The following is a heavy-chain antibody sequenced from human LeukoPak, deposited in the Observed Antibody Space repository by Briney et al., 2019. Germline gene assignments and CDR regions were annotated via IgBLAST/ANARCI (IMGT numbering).Heavy chain of an antibody. V-gene: IGHV3-9*01. CDR3: AKAYGSGFGAFDI. CDR2: ISWNSGSI. Sequence: GGSLRLSCAASGFTFDDYAMHWVRQAPGKGVEWVSGISWNSGSIGYADSVKGRFTISRDNAKNSLYLQMNSLRAEDTALYYCAKAYGSGFGAFDIWGQGTMVTVSS. CDR1: GFTFDDYA. D-gene: IGHD3-10*01. J-gene: IGHJ3*02.